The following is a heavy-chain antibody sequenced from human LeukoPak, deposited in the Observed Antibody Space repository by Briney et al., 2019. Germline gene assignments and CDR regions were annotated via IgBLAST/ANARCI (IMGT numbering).Heavy chain of an antibody. CDR3: ASGYSGSYRAEYFQH. CDR1: GGSISSYY. Sequence: PETLSLTCTVSGGSISSYYWSWIRQPPGKGLEWIGYIYYSGSTNYNPSLKSRVTISVDTSKNQFSLKLSSVTAADTAVYYCASGYSGSYRAEYFQHWGQGTLVTVSS. V-gene: IGHV4-59*01. J-gene: IGHJ1*01. CDR2: IYYSGST. D-gene: IGHD1-26*01.